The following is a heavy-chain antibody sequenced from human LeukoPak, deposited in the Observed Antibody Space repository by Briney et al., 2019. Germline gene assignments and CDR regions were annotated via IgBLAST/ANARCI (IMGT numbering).Heavy chain of an antibody. D-gene: IGHD3-22*01. J-gene: IGHJ4*02. CDR3: ARGLEYYYDSSGYHPPLRNENY. Sequence: ASVKVSCKASGYTFTGYYMHWVRQAPGQGLEWMGWINPNSGGTNYAQKFQGRVTMTRDTSISTAYMELSRLRSDDTAVYYCARGLEYYYDSSGYHPPLRNENYWGQGTLVTVSS. CDR2: INPNSGGT. CDR1: GYTFTGYY. V-gene: IGHV1-2*02.